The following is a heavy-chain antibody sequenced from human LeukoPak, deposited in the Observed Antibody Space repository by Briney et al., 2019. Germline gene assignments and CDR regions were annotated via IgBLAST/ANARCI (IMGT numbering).Heavy chain of an antibody. V-gene: IGHV1-3*01. CDR3: ARDQYDTWSRRGNFDS. CDR1: GYTFTNYA. CDR2: INAGNGNT. J-gene: IGHJ4*02. D-gene: IGHD3-3*01. Sequence: ASVKVSCKASGYTFTNYAMQWVRQAPGQRLEWMGWINAGNGNTRYSQRFQGRVTITRDTSASTAYMEVTSLRSEDTAVFYCARDQYDTWSRRGNFDSWGQGTLVIVSS.